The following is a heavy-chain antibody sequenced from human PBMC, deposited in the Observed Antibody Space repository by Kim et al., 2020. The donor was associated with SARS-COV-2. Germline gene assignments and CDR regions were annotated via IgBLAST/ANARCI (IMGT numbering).Heavy chain of an antibody. CDR1: GFTFSSYA. D-gene: IGHD6-19*01. J-gene: IGHJ5*02. V-gene: IGHV3-64D*09. CDR3: VKWAEQWLVNENWFDP. CDR2: ISSNGGST. Sequence: GGSLRLSCSASGFTFSSYAMHWVRQAPGKGLEYVSAISSNGGSTYYADSVKGRFTISRDNSKNTLYLQMSSLRAEDTAVYYCVKWAEQWLVNENWFDPWGQGTLVTVSS.